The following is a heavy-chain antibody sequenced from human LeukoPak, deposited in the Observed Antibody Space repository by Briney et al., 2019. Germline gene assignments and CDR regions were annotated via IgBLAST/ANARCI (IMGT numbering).Heavy chain of an antibody. CDR3: ARDSRGAVAGKGDGGLYFDY. D-gene: IGHD6-19*01. CDR1: GYTLTELS. J-gene: IGHJ4*02. CDR2: FDPEDGET. V-gene: IGHV1-24*01. Sequence: ASVKVSCKVSGYTLTELSMHWVRQAPGKGLEWMGGFDPEDGETIYAQKFQGRVTMTEDTSTDTAYMELSSLRSEDTAVYYCARDSRGAVAGKGDGGLYFDYWGQGALVTVSS.